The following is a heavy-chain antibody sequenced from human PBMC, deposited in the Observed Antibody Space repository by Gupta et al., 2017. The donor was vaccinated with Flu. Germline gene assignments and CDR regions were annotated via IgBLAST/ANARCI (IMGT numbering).Heavy chain of an antibody. CDR3: AKDKGSGGSANY. D-gene: IGHD2-15*01. CDR1: LSSYA. V-gene: IGHV3-23*01. CDR2: ISGSGGST. J-gene: IGHJ4*02. Sequence: LSSYAMSWVRQAPGKGLEWVSAISGSGGSTYYADAVKGRFTISRDNSKNTLYLQMNSLRAEDTAVYYCAKDKGSGGSANYWGQGTLVAVSS.